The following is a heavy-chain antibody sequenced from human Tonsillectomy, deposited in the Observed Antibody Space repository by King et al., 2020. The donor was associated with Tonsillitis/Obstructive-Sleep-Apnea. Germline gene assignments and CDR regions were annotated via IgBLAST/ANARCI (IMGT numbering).Heavy chain of an antibody. D-gene: IGHD5-18*01. CDR1: GFSLSTSGMC. Sequence: VTLQESGPALVKPTQTLTLTCTFSGFSLSTSGMCVSWIRQPPGKALEWLARIDWDDDKYYSTSLKTRLTISKDTSKNQVVLTMTSMDPVDTATYYCARIQPRGYSYGPDDAFDIWGQGTMVTVSS. V-gene: IGHV2-70*11. CDR3: ARIQPRGYSYGPDDAFDI. J-gene: IGHJ3*02. CDR2: IDWDDDK.